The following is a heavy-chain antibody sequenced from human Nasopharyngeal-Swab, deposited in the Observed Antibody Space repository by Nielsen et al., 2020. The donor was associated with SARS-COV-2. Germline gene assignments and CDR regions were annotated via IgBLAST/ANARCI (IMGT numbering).Heavy chain of an antibody. Sequence: GESLKISCAASGFTVSAFGMHWVRQAPGEVLGWVAHISYDGHTQYYSDSVTGRFTISRDNSKNTLDLQMNSLRPEDTAVYYCARDDGQLGDSWGQGTLVTVSS. D-gene: IGHD6-6*01. J-gene: IGHJ4*02. CDR1: GFTVSAFG. CDR3: ARDDGQLGDS. CDR2: ISYDGHTQ. V-gene: IGHV3-30*03.